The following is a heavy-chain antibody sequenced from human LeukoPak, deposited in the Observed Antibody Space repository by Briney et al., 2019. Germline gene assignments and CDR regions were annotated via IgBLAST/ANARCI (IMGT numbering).Heavy chain of an antibody. Sequence: GGSLRLSCAASGFTFSNYAMNWVRQAPGRGLEWVSAISGSGGSTYYADSVKGRFTISRDNSKNTLYLQMNSLRAEDTAVYYCAKSSRGSSGYHSPFDYWGQGTLVTVSS. V-gene: IGHV3-23*01. CDR2: ISGSGGST. D-gene: IGHD5-12*01. CDR3: AKSSRGSSGYHSPFDY. CDR1: GFTFSNYA. J-gene: IGHJ4*02.